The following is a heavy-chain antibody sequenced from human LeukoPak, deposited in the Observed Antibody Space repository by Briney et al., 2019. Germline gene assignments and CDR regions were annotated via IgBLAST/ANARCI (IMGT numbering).Heavy chain of an antibody. V-gene: IGHV1-8*01. CDR3: ARGQLELLLHYYYYYMDV. CDR2: MNTNSGKT. Sequence: ASVKVSCKGSGYTFTSYDINWERHATGQGLEWMGWMNTNSGKTGYADKSQATVTITRNPSISTAYREMCSLRSEDTAVYYCARGQLELLLHYYYYYMDVWGKGTTVTVSS. J-gene: IGHJ6*03. D-gene: IGHD1-1*01. CDR1: GYTFTSYD.